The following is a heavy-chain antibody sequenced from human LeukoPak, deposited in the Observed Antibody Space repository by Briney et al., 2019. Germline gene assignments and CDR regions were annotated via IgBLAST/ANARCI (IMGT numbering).Heavy chain of an antibody. CDR3: ARRAVYYFHGMDV. J-gene: IGHJ6*02. D-gene: IGHD6-25*01. CDR1: GYTFTGYY. V-gene: IGHV1-2*02. Sequence: ASVKVSCKASGYTFTGYYVHWVRQAPGQGLEWMGWINPNSGGTNYAQKFQGRVTMTRDTSISTAYMELSRLKSDDTAVYYCARRAVYYFHGMDVWGQGSTVTVSS. CDR2: INPNSGGT.